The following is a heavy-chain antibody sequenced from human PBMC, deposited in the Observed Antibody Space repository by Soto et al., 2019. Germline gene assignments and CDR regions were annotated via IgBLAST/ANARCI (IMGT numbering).Heavy chain of an antibody. V-gene: IGHV4-59*08. CDR2: IYYSGST. CDR1: GGSISSYY. D-gene: IGHD6-13*01. Sequence: SETLSLTCTVSGGSISSYYWSWIRQPPGKGLEWIGYIYYSGSTNYNSSLKSRVTISVDTSKNQFSLKLSSVTAADTAVYYCARSGSWYSDYWGQGILVTVSS. CDR3: ARSGSWYSDY. J-gene: IGHJ4*02.